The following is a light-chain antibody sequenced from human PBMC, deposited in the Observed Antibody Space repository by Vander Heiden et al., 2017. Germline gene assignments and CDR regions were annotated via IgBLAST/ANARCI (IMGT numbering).Light chain of an antibody. CDR1: SSDVGNYNY. Sequence: QSALTQPRSVSGSPGQSVTISCTGTSSDVGNYNYVSWYQLHPGKAPRLMIYDGSKRPSGVPDRFSGSKSGNTASLTISGLQAEDEADYYCCSYVGSYTVVFGGGTKLTVL. V-gene: IGLV2-11*01. CDR2: DGS. CDR3: CSYVGSYTVV. J-gene: IGLJ2*01.